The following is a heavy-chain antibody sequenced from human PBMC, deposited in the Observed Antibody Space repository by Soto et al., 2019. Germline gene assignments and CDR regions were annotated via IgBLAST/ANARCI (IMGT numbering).Heavy chain of an antibody. CDR1: GVYISSYY. D-gene: IGHD6-13*01. J-gene: IGHJ4*02. CDR3: AREATRLAAAGTIDY. V-gene: IGHV4-59*01. Sequence: PSETLSHTCTFSGVYISSYYWSWIRQPTGKGLEWIGYIYYSGSTNYNPSLKSRVTISVDTSKNQFSLKLSSVTAADTAVYYCAREATRLAAAGTIDYWGQGTLVTVSS. CDR2: IYYSGST.